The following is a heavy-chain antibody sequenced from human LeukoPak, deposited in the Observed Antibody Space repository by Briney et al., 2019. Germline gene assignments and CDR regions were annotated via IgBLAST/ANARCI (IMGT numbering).Heavy chain of an antibody. CDR2: ISNSDDST. CDR3: AKATGYLL. J-gene: IGHJ4*02. CDR1: GFSFKTYD. D-gene: IGHD1-14*01. V-gene: IGHV3-23*01. Sequence: PGGTLRLSCAASGFSFKTYDMNWVRQAPGKGLEWVSTISNSDDSTYYADSVKGRFTISRDNSENTLFLRMNSLRAEDTAVYYCAKATGYLLWGQGTLVIVSS.